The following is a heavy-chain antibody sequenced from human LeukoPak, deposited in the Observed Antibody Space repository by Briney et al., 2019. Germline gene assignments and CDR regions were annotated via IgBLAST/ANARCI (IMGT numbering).Heavy chain of an antibody. CDR3: AREHSSSSGKVFDC. J-gene: IGHJ4*02. CDR1: GYTFPGYY. V-gene: IGHV1-2*02. CDR2: INPNSGGT. D-gene: IGHD6-6*01. Sequence: ASVKVSCKASGYTFPGYYMHWVRQAPGQGLEWMGWINPNSGGTNYAQKFQGRVTMTRDTSISTAYMELSRLRSDDTAVYYCAREHSSSSGKVFDCWGQGTLVTVSS.